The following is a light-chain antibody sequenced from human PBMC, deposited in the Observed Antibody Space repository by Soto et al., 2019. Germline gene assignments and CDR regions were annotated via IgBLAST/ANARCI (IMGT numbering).Light chain of an antibody. CDR3: QHYNNWPR. V-gene: IGKV3-15*01. Sequence: DIVITQSPATLSVSPGEGAPLSCMASQTVNNNLAWYQQKPGQAPRLLIYAASSRATGIPARFSGSGSGTEFTLTISGLQSEDFAVYYCQHYNNWPRFGQGTKVDIK. CDR2: AAS. J-gene: IGKJ1*01. CDR1: QTVNNN.